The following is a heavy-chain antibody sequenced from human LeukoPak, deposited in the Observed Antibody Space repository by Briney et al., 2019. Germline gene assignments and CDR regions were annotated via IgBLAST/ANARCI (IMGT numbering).Heavy chain of an antibody. CDR1: GFTFSNYS. D-gene: IGHD1-14*01. J-gene: IGHJ6*02. CDR3: TTGFVTELYYYYGMDV. V-gene: IGHV3-15*01. CDR2: IKSKTDGGTT. Sequence: GGSLRLSCVVSGFTFSNYSMNWVRQAPGKGLEWVGRIKSKTDGGTTDYAAPVKGRFTISRDDSKNTLYLQMNSLKTEDTAVYYCTTGFVTELYYYYGMDVWGQGTTVTVSS.